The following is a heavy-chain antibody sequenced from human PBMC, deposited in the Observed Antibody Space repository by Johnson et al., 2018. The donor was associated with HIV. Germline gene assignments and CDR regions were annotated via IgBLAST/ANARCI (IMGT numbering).Heavy chain of an antibody. CDR1: GFTFSAYA. J-gene: IGHJ3*01. CDR2: ISYDGSDK. Sequence: QVQLVESGGGVVQPGRSLRLSCAASGFTFSAYAIHWVHQAPGKGLEWVAVISYDGSDKYYADSVKGRFTISRDNSKNTLSLQMNSLRAEDTAVYYCAGGNSGWYGIDAFDVWGRGTMVTVSS. V-gene: IGHV3-30-3*01. D-gene: IGHD6-19*01. CDR3: AGGNSGWYGIDAFDV.